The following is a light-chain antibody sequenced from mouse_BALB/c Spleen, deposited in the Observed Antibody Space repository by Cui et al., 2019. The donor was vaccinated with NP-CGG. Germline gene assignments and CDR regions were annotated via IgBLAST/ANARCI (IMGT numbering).Light chain of an antibody. CDR2: GTN. V-gene: IGLV1*01. CDR1: TGAVTTSNY. CDR3: ALWYTNHWV. J-gene: IGLJ1*01. Sequence: QAAVTQHSALTTSPGETVTLTCRSSTGAVTTSNYANWVQEKPDHLFTGLIGGTNNRAPGVPARFSGSLIGDKAALTITGAQTEDEAIYFCALWYTNHWVFGGGTKLTVL.